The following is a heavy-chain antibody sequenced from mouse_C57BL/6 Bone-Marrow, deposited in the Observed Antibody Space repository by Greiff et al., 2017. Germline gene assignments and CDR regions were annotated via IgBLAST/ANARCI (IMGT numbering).Heavy chain of an antibody. CDR1: GFTFSDYY. V-gene: IGHV5-16*01. CDR2: INYDGSST. CDR3: ARASYYSNYVYYFDY. D-gene: IGHD2-5*01. Sequence: LVESEGGLVQPGSSMKLSCTASGFTFSDYYMAWVRQVPEKGLEWVANINYDGSSTYYLDSLKSRFIISRDNAKNILYLQMSSLKSEDTATYYCARASYYSNYVYYFDYWGQGTTLTVSS. J-gene: IGHJ2*01.